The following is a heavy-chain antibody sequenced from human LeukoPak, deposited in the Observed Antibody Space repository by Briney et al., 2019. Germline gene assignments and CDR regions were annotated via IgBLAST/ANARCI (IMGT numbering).Heavy chain of an antibody. J-gene: IGHJ4*02. CDR2: IKHDGSEK. CDR1: GFTFGSYW. V-gene: IGHV3-7*01. Sequence: GGSLRLSCAASGFTFGSYWMSWVRQAPGKGLEWVANIKHDGSEKFYVDSVKGRFTISRDNAKNSLYLQMNSLRPEDTAVFYCARDGLGGADTRLNDYWGQGTLVTVSS. D-gene: IGHD3-16*01. CDR3: ARDGLGGADTRLNDY.